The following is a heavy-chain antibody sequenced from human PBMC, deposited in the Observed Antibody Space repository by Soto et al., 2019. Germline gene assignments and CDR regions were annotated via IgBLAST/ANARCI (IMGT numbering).Heavy chain of an antibody. J-gene: IGHJ6*02. V-gene: IGHV5-51*01. Sequence: PGESLKISCKGSGYSFTSYWIGWVRQMPGKGLEWMGIIYPGDSDTRYSPSFQGQVTISADKSISTAYLQWSSLKASDTAMYYCARYGGYEAYYYYYGMDVWGQGTTVTVPS. CDR1: GYSFTSYW. CDR3: ARYGGYEAYYYYYGMDV. D-gene: IGHD5-12*01. CDR2: IYPGDSDT.